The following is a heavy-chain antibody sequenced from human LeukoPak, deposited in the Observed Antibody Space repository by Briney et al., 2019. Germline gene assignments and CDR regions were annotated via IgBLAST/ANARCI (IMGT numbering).Heavy chain of an antibody. Sequence: SETLSLTCTVSGGSISSYYWSWIRQPPGKGLEWIGYIYYSGSTNYNPSLKSRVTISVDTSKNQFSLKLSSVTAADTAVYYCAKAKRYCTNGVCYTNDAFDIWGQGTMVTVSS. CDR3: AKAKRYCTNGVCYTNDAFDI. J-gene: IGHJ3*02. CDR1: GGSISSYY. D-gene: IGHD2-8*01. V-gene: IGHV4-59*08. CDR2: IYYSGST.